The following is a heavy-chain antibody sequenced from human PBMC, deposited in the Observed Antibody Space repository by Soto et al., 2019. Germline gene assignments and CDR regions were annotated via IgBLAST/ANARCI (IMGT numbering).Heavy chain of an antibody. J-gene: IGHJ5*02. V-gene: IGHV3-11*01. CDR2: ISSSGSTI. CDR1: GFTFSDYY. Sequence: GWSLRLSCAASGFTFSDYYMSWIRQAPGKGLEWVSYISSSGSTIYYADSVKGRFTISRDNAKNSLYLQMNSLRAEDTAVYYCARVGYNWNYYRWFDPWGQGTLFTVSS. CDR3: ARVGYNWNYYRWFDP. D-gene: IGHD1-7*01.